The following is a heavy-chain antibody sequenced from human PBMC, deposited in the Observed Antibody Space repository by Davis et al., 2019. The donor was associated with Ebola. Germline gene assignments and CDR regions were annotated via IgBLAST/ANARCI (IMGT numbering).Heavy chain of an antibody. CDR2: INHRGYT. Sequence: SETLSLTCAVYGGSFKGYYWSWIRQPPGKGLEWIGEINHRGYTNYNPSLKSRVTISVDTSKNQFSLKVSSVTAADTAIYYCARTPQYTSYGSYFDYWGQGALVTVSS. CDR3: ARTPQYTSYGSYFDY. CDR1: GGSFKGYY. V-gene: IGHV4-34*01. D-gene: IGHD1-26*01. J-gene: IGHJ4*02.